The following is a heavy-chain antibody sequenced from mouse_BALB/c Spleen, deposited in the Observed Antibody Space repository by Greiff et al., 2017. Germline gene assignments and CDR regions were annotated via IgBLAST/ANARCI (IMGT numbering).Heavy chain of an antibody. V-gene: IGHV5-9*03. CDR3: ARLGELGAWFAY. CDR2: ISSGGGNT. D-gene: IGHD4-1*01. CDR1: GFTFSSST. Sequence: EVKLVESGGGLVKPGGSLKLSCAASGFTFSSSTMSWVRQTPEKRLEWVATISSGGGNTYYPDSVKGRFTISRDNAKNNLYLQMSSLRSEDTALYYCARLGELGAWFAYWGQGTLVTVSA. J-gene: IGHJ3*01.